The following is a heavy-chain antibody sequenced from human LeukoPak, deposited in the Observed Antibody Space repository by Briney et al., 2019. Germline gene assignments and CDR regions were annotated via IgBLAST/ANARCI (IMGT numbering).Heavy chain of an antibody. CDR3: VKGAESYCDSRSDY. CDR1: GFTFSSYA. D-gene: IGHD3-22*01. J-gene: IGHJ4*02. CDR2: MRSSGCKA. Sequence: GESLTLSCSASGFTFSSYAMHWVRQAPGKVLEYVSAMRSSGCKAYYADSMKGRFIISRDNAKNTLYLQLSSLTAEDTAVYFCVKGAESYCDSRSDYWGQGTLVTVSS. V-gene: IGHV3-64D*09.